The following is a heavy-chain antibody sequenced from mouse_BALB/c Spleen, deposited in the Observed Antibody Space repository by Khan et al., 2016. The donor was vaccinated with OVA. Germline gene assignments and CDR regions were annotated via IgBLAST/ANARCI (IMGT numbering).Heavy chain of an antibody. CDR2: ISSGGSYT. Sequence: EVELVESGGDLVKPEGSLKLSCAASGFTFSTYGMSWVRQTPDKRLAWVATISSGGSYTYYPDSVQGRFTISRDNAKNTLYLQMSSLKSEDTAMFYCARLAYYYDSEGFAYWGQGTLGTVSA. V-gene: IGHV5-6*01. CDR3: ARLAYYYDSEGFAY. J-gene: IGHJ3*01. CDR1: GFTFSTYG. D-gene: IGHD1-1*01.